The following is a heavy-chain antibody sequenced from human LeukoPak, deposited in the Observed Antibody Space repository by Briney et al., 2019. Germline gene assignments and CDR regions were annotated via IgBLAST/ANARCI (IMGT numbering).Heavy chain of an antibody. CDR1: RFTFSSYG. CDR2: ISYDGSNK. CDR3: ARDLWAAAASTN. J-gene: IGHJ4*02. V-gene: IGHV3-30*03. D-gene: IGHD6-13*01. Sequence: PGGSLRLSCAASRFTFSSYGMHWVRQAPGKGLEWVAVISYDGSNKYYADSVKGRFTISRDNSKNTLYLQMNSLRAEDTAVYYCARDLWAAAASTNWGQGTLVTVSS.